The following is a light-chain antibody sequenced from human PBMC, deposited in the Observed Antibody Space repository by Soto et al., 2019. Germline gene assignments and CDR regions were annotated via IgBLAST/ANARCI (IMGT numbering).Light chain of an antibody. CDR1: SSDVGGFNC. V-gene: IGLV2-14*01. CDR2: EVT. CDR3: SSYTDRSLYV. Sequence: QSALTQPASVSGSPGQSITISCTGTSSDVGGFNCVSWYQQYPGKAPKLMIFEVTNRPSGVSNRFSGSKSGNTASLTISGLQAEDEADYYCSSYTDRSLYVFGTGTKVTVL. J-gene: IGLJ1*01.